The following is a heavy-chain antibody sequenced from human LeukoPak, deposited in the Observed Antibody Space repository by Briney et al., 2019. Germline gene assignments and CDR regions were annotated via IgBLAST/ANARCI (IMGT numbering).Heavy chain of an antibody. CDR3: ARERIGDGFNYAY. V-gene: IGHV3-23*01. J-gene: IGHJ4*02. Sequence: AGSLKLSCAASGFTFNNYGMSWVRQAPGKGLEWVSAISGSGGSTFYADSVKGRFTISRDNSKNTLYLQMNSLRAEDTAVYYCARERIGDGFNYAYWGQGTLGSPSP. CDR2: ISGSGGST. D-gene: IGHD5-24*01. CDR1: GFTFNNYG.